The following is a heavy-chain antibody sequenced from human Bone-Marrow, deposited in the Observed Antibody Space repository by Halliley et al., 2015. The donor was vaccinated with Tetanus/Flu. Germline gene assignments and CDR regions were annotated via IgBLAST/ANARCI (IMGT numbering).Heavy chain of an antibody. CDR2: IIPMYGTT. CDR3: AGRCSGYDLNFHGVDV. J-gene: IGHJ6*02. D-gene: IGHD5-12*01. CDR1: GDTFNMYT. V-gene: IGHV1-69*14. Sequence: QVQLVQSGAEVKKPGSSVKVSCKASGDTFNMYTISWVRQAPGQGLEWVGGIIPMYGTTGHAQKFQGRLTVTADKSTSTAYMELSSLRSEDTAVYFCAGRCSGYDLNFHGVDVWGQGTTVTVSS.